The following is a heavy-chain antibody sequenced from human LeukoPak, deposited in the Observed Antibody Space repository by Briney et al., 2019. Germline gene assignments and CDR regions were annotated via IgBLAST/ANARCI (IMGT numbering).Heavy chain of an antibody. J-gene: IGHJ4*02. CDR1: GFTFNNYW. CDR2: MNTDGSSA. Sequence: GGSLRLSCAASGFTFNNYWMHWVRHGPGNGLVLVSRMNTDGSSASYADSVKGRFTISRDNAKNTLYLQMNSLRAEDTAVYYCARDKQWLYCFDQWGQGTPVTVSS. CDR3: ARDKQWLYCFDQ. D-gene: IGHD6-19*01. V-gene: IGHV3-74*01.